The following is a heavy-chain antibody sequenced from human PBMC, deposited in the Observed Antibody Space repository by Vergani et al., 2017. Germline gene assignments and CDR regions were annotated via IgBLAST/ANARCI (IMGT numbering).Heavy chain of an antibody. CDR2: IYTSGST. CDR3: ARDFNGWLRLHDAFDI. CDR1: GGSISSYY. D-gene: IGHD5-12*01. J-gene: IGHJ3*02. Sequence: QVQLQESGPGLVKPSETLSLTCTVSGGSISSYYWSWIRQPAGKGLEWIGRIYTSGSTNYNPSLKSRVNMSVDTSKNQFSLKLSSVTAAATAVYYCARDFNGWLRLHDAFDIWGQGTMVTVSS. V-gene: IGHV4-4*07.